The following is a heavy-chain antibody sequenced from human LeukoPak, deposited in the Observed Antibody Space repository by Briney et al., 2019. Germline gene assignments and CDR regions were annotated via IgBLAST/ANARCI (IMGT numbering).Heavy chain of an antibody. Sequence: GASVKVSCKACGYTFTGYYMHWVRQAPGQGLEWMGWISPNSGGTNYAQKFQGWVTMTRDTSISTAYMELSRLRSDDTAVYYCARAQYSSSWFPLGYWGQGTLVTVSS. CDR2: ISPNSGGT. V-gene: IGHV1-2*04. CDR3: ARAQYSSSWFPLGY. D-gene: IGHD6-13*01. CDR1: GYTFTGYY. J-gene: IGHJ4*02.